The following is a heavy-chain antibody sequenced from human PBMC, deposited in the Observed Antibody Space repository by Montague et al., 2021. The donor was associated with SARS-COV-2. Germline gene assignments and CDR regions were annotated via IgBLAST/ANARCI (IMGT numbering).Heavy chain of an antibody. CDR1: GGSIDSYY. D-gene: IGHD4-11*01. J-gene: IGHJ5*02. CDR2: IYYRGTT. Sequence: SETLSLTCTVSGGSIDSYYWSWLLQPPGKGLEWIGYIYYRGTTNYNPSLESRVTMSVDTSKNQFSLNLSSVTAADTAMYYCSRELQYNWFDPWGQGTLVTVSS. V-gene: IGHV4-59*01. CDR3: SRELQYNWFDP.